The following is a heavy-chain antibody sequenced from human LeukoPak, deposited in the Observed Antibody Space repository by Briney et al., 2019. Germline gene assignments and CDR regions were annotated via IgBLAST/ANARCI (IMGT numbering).Heavy chain of an antibody. V-gene: IGHV3-48*01. Sequence: GGSLRLSCAASGFPFNSYSMNWVRQAPGKGLEWLSYITDTGSSIFYAESVKGRFTISRDNARNTLYLQMNSLRAEDTAIYYCARDRPLSGYDFDSWGQGTLVTVSS. CDR1: GFPFNSYS. CDR3: ARDRPLSGYDFDS. CDR2: ITDTGSSI. D-gene: IGHD5-12*01. J-gene: IGHJ4*02.